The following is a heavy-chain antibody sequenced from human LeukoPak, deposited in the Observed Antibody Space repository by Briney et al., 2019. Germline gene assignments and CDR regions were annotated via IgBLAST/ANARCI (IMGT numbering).Heavy chain of an antibody. CDR1: GCTFTSYY. CDR3: AIGYYYDSSGYYTKLDY. J-gene: IGHJ4*02. Sequence: GASVKVSCKASGCTFTSYYMHWVRQAPGQGLEWMGRIIPILGIANYAQKFQGRVTITADKSTSTAYMELSSLRSEDTAVYYCAIGYYYDSSGYYTKLDYWGQGTLVTVSS. CDR2: IIPILGIA. V-gene: IGHV1-69*04. D-gene: IGHD3-22*01.